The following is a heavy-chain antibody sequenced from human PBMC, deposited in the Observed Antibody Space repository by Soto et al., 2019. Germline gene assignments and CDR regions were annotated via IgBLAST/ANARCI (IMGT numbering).Heavy chain of an antibody. J-gene: IGHJ4*02. D-gene: IGHD6-19*01. CDR2: INPSGGST. Sequence: GASVKVSCKASGYTFTSYYMHWVRQAPGQGLEWMGIINPSGGSTSYAQKFQGRVTMTRDTSTSTVYMELSSLRSEDTAVYYCARGVTVAGLFDGFDYWGQGTLVTVSS. CDR1: GYTFTSYY. V-gene: IGHV1-46*01. CDR3: ARGVTVAGLFDGFDY.